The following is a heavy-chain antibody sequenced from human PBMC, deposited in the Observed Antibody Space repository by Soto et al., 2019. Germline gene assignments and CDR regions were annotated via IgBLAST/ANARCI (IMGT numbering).Heavy chain of an antibody. CDR2: IYTSGST. CDR1: GGPISGYY. D-gene: IGHD4-17*01. Sequence: QVQLQESGPGLVKPSETLSLTCTVSGGPISGYYWTWIRQPAGKGLEWIGRIYTSGSTNYNPSLKSRVTMSVDTSKNQFSLKLSSVTAADTAVYYCARDLAVTTIWFDPWGQGTLVTVSS. V-gene: IGHV4-4*07. CDR3: ARDLAVTTIWFDP. J-gene: IGHJ5*02.